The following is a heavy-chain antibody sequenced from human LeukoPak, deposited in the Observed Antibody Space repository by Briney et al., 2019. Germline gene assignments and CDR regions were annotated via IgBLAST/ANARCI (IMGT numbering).Heavy chain of an antibody. D-gene: IGHD1-20*01. Sequence: SETLSLTCTVSGGSLSSYYWSWVPQPPRKGLEWIGYIYYSGSTNYNPSLKSRVTISVDTSKNQFSLKLSSVTAADTAVYYCARLTEWRGYYYYYMDVWGKGTTVTVSS. CDR3: ARLTEWRGYYYYYMDV. CDR1: GGSLSSYY. J-gene: IGHJ6*03. V-gene: IGHV4-59*01. CDR2: IYYSGST.